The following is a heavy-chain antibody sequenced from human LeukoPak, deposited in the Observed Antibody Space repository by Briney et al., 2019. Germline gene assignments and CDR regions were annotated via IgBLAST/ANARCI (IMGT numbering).Heavy chain of an antibody. CDR3: AKDQGAGDIDY. J-gene: IGHJ4*02. Sequence: GGSLRLSCVASGFTVSSNYMSWVRQAPGKGPEWLSVIYRGGTTYYAGSVKGRFTISRDNSKNTLYLQMNSLRAEDTAVYYCAKDQGAGDIDYWGQGTLVTVSS. CDR2: IYRGGTT. D-gene: IGHD3-16*01. CDR1: GFTVSSNY. V-gene: IGHV3-66*01.